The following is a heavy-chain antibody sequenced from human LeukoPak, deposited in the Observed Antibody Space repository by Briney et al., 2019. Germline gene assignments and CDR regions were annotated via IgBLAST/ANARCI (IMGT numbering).Heavy chain of an antibody. CDR3: ATYYYDSSGYYFGY. J-gene: IGHJ4*02. D-gene: IGHD3-22*01. CDR1: GYTLTELS. V-gene: IGHV1-24*01. Sequence: ASVKVSCKVSGYTLTELSMHWVRQAPGKGLEWMGGFDPEDGETIYAQKFQGRVTITEDTSTDTAYMELSSLRSEDTAVYYCATYYYDSSGYYFGYWGQGTLVTVSS. CDR2: FDPEDGET.